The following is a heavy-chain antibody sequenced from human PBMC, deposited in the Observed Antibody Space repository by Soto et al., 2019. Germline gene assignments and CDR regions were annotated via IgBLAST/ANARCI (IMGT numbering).Heavy chain of an antibody. CDR3: AHSLIPNWGSRGAFDY. CDR2: IYWDDDK. CDR1: GFSLSTSGVG. D-gene: IGHD7-27*01. J-gene: IGHJ4*02. Sequence: QITLKESGPTLVKPTQTLTLTCTFSGFSLSTSGVGVGWIRQPPGKALEWLALIYWDDDKRYSPSLKSRLTSSKDTSNNQVVLTMTNMDTVDTATYYCAHSLIPNWGSRGAFDYWGQGTLVTVSS. V-gene: IGHV2-5*02.